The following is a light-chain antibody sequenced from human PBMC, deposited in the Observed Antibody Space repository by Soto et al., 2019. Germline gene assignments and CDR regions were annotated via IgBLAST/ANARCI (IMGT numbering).Light chain of an antibody. CDR1: SSDVGSYNL. Sequence: QSAPTQPASESGSPGQSITISCTGTSSDVGSYNLVSWYQQHPSKAPKLMIYEGSKRPSGVSNRFSGSKSGNTASLTISGLQAEYEADYYCCSYAGSRVFGGGTKLTLL. J-gene: IGLJ3*02. V-gene: IGLV2-23*01. CDR3: CSYAGSRV. CDR2: EGS.